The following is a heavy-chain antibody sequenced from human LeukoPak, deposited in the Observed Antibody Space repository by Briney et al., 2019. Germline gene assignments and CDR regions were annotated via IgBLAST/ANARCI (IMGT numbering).Heavy chain of an antibody. CDR1: GFTFSDYY. D-gene: IGHD3-3*01. CDR2: ISSSGSTI. J-gene: IGHJ6*02. Sequence: PGGSLRLSCAASGFTFSDYYMSWIRQAPGKGLEWVSYISSSGSTIYYADSVKGRFTISRDNSKNTLYLQMNSLRAEDTAVYYCAKGPRSKYDFWGVYGMDVWGQGTTVTVSS. CDR3: AKGPRSKYDFWGVYGMDV. V-gene: IGHV3-11*01.